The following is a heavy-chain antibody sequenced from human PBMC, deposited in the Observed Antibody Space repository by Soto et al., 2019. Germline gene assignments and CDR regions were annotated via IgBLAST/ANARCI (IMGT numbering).Heavy chain of an antibody. D-gene: IGHD3-10*01. J-gene: IGHJ6*03. Sequence: SETLSLTCAVYGGSFSGYYWSWIRQPPGKGLEWIGEINHSGSTNYNPSLKSRVTISVDTSKNQFPLKLGSVTAADTAVYYCARGPRIIEYYYYYYMDVWGKGTTVTV. V-gene: IGHV4-34*01. CDR3: ARGPRIIEYYYYYYMDV. CDR2: INHSGST. CDR1: GGSFSGYY.